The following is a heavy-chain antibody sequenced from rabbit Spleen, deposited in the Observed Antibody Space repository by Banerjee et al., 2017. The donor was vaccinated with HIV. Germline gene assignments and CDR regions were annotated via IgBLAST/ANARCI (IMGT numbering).Heavy chain of an antibody. J-gene: IGHJ6*01. CDR2: IDTGSSGFT. CDR3: ARDTGSSFSSYGMDL. V-gene: IGHV1S45*01. CDR1: GIDFRSFG. D-gene: IGHD8-1*01. Sequence: QEQLVESGGGLVQPGGSLKLSCNASGIDFRSFGINWVRQAPGKGLEWIVCIDTGSSGFTYFASWAKGRFTISKTSSTTVTLQMTSLTAADTATYFCARDTGSSFSSYGMDLWGQGPWSPS.